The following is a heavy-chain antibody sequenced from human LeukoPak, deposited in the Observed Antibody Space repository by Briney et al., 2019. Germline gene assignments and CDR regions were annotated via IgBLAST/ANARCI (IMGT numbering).Heavy chain of an antibody. Sequence: SETLSLTCAVYGGSFSGYYWSWIRQPPGKGLEWIGEINHSGSTNYNPSLKSRVTISVDTSKNQFSLKLSSVTAADTAVYYCAGSGYYFGFYWGQGTLVTVSS. D-gene: IGHD3-22*01. V-gene: IGHV4-34*01. CDR1: GGSFSGYY. CDR3: AGSGYYFGFY. CDR2: INHSGST. J-gene: IGHJ4*02.